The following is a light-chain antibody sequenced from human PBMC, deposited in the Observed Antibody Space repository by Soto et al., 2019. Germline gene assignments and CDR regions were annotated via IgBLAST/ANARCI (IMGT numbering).Light chain of an antibody. V-gene: IGLV2-14*01. CDR2: EVT. CDR1: SSDVGGFNY. CDR3: SSWTKTSAHYV. J-gene: IGLJ1*01. Sequence: ALTQPASVSGSPGQSITISCTGTSSDVGGFNYVSWYQQHPGKAPKLLIYEVTYRPSGVSHRFSGSKSGNTASLTISGLQAEDEADYHCSSWTKTSAHYVFASGTKVTVL.